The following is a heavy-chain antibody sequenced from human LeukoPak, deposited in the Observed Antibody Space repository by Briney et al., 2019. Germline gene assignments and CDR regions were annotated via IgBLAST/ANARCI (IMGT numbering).Heavy chain of an antibody. V-gene: IGHV3-33*06. CDR3: AKDHGDWFDP. D-gene: IGHD3-10*01. CDR2: IWYDGSNK. J-gene: IGHJ5*02. Sequence: GGSLRLSCAASGFTFSSYGMHWVRQAPGKGLEWVAVIWYDGSNKYYADSVKGRFTISRDSSKNTLYLQMNSLRAEDTAVYYCAKDHGDWFDPWGQGTLVTVSS. CDR1: GFTFSSYG.